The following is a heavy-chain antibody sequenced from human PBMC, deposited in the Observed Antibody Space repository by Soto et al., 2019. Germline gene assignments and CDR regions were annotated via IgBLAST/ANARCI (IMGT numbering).Heavy chain of an antibody. CDR2: IYHGGNI. Sequence: QVQLQESGPGLVNPSGTLSLTCAVSGGSINSYDWWNWVRQPPGKGPEWIGEIYHGGNINYNPSLKSRVTISTDKFKNQCSRVVDSLTATDTAVYYCARDHQFGNSWSLAYWGQGLLVTVSS. D-gene: IGHD6-13*01. J-gene: IGHJ4*02. CDR3: ARDHQFGNSWSLAY. V-gene: IGHV4-4*02. CDR1: GGSINSYDW.